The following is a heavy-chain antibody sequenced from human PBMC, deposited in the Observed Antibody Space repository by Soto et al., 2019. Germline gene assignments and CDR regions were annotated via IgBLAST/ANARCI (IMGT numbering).Heavy chain of an antibody. CDR1: VASIGSGSYS. J-gene: IGHJ4*02. CDR3: ARFPLWFGELDY. D-gene: IGHD3-10*01. CDR2: LHHSGDT. V-gene: IGHV4-30-2*01. Sequence: QLQLQESGSGLVRPSQTLSLTCTVSVASIGSGSYSWNWIRQPPGKGLEWIGYLHHSGDTYFNPSLRRRVSISVDRSNNQFSLKLISVTAADTAVCYCARFPLWFGELDYWAQGALVTVSS.